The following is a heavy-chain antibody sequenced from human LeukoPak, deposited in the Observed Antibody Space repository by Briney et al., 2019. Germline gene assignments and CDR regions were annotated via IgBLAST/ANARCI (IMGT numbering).Heavy chain of an antibody. J-gene: IGHJ4*02. CDR1: GFTFSSYW. V-gene: IGHV3-7*01. Sequence: PGGSLRLSCAASGFTFSSYWMSWVRQAPGKGLEWVANIKQDGSEKYYVDSVKGRFTISRDNAKNSLYLQMNSLRAEDTAVYYCARERGYSGYDFPDYWGQGTLVTVSS. D-gene: IGHD5-12*01. CDR2: IKQDGSEK. CDR3: ARERGYSGYDFPDY.